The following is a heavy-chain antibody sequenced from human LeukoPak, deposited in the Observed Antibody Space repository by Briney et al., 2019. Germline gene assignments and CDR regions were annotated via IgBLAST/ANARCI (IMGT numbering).Heavy chain of an antibody. CDR2: IRQNGNEK. CDR1: GFNFRAYW. V-gene: IGHV3-7*01. J-gene: IGHJ5*02. D-gene: IGHD5/OR15-5a*01. CDR3: ARLLGESTIYDL. Sequence: GGSLRLSCTTSGFNFRAYWMGWVRQAPGKGLEWVASIRQNGNEKYYVDSVKGRFIISRNNAENSLSLQMDSLRDEDAAIYYCARLLGESTIYDLWGQGTLVTVSS.